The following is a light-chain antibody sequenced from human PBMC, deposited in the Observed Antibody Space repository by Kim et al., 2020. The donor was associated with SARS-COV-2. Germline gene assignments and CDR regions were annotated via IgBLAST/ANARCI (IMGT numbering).Light chain of an antibody. J-gene: IGLJ1*01. CDR3: QAWDSSTHNYV. CDR2: QDN. CDR1: KLGDKY. Sequence: SYELTQPPSVSVSPGQTARITCSGYKLGDKYVSWYQQKPGKSPVVVIYQDNQRPSGIPERFSGSNSGNTATLTISGTQAMDEADYYCQAWDSSTHNYVFGTGTKVTVL. V-gene: IGLV3-1*01.